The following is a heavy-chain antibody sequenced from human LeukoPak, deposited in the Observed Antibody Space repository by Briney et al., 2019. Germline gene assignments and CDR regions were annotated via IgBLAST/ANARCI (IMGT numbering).Heavy chain of an antibody. Sequence: SETLSLTCTVSGASISGSGYYWGWIRQPPGKGLEWIGNIYDSGSTYYNASLQSRVTISIDTSKNQFSLRLSPVTAADTAMYYCAKSGGYGLIDYWGQGTLVTVSS. V-gene: IGHV4-39*01. CDR2: IYDSGST. D-gene: IGHD1-26*01. J-gene: IGHJ4*02. CDR3: AKSGGYGLIDY. CDR1: GASISGSGYY.